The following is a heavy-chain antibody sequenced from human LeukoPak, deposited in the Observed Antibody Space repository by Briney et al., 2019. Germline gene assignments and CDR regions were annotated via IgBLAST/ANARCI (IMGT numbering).Heavy chain of an antibody. CDR2: INHSGST. CDR1: GGSFSGYY. CDR3: ASLWPYPLSVFDI. V-gene: IGHV4-34*01. Sequence: SETLSLTCAVYGGSFSGYYWSWIRQPPGKGLEWIGEINHSGSTNYNPSLKSRVTISVDTSKNQFSLKLGSVTAADTALYYCASLWPYPLSVFDIWAQGTMATVSS. J-gene: IGHJ3*02.